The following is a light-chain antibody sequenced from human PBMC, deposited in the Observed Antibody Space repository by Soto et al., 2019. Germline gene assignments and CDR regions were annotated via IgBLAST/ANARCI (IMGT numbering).Light chain of an antibody. CDR2: GNN. CDR3: QSSDNMVSLFNYV. J-gene: IGLJ1*01. CDR1: TSNIGSGYD. Sequence: QSVLTQPPSVSGAPGQTVTISCTGSTSNIGSGYDVHWYQQPPGAAPKLLIYGNNKRPSGVPDRFSGSKSDTSGSLVITGLQPEDLADYNCQSSDNMVSLFNYVFGTGTKVTVL. V-gene: IGLV1-40*01.